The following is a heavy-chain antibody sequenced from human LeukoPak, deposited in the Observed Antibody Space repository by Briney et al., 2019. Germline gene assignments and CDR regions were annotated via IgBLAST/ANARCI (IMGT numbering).Heavy chain of an antibody. CDR2: FDPEDGET. Sequence: ASVKVSCKVSGYTLTELSMHWVRQAPGKGLEWMGGFDPEDGETIYAQKFQGRVTMTEDTSTDTAYMELSSLRSEDTAVYYCATGPPSQYCSSTSCYYNYFDYWGQGTLVTASS. J-gene: IGHJ4*02. CDR1: GYTLTELS. V-gene: IGHV1-24*01. D-gene: IGHD2-2*01. CDR3: ATGPPSQYCSSTSCYYNYFDY.